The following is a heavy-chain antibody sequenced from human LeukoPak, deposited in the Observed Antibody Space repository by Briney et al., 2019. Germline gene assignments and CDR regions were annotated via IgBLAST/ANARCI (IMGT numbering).Heavy chain of an antibody. CDR2: IYYSGST. Sequence: SETLSLTCTVSGGSLSSSSYYWGWIRQPPGKGLEWIGSIYYSGSTYYNPSLKSRVTISVDTSKNQFSLKLTSVTAADTAVYYCARDVKSKIAVSVLHAVDIWGQGTMVTVSS. CDR3: ARDVKSKIAVSVLHAVDI. CDR1: GGSLSSSSYY. D-gene: IGHD6-19*01. V-gene: IGHV4-39*07. J-gene: IGHJ3*02.